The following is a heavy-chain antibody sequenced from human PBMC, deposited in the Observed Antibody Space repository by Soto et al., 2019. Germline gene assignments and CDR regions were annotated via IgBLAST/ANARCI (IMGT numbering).Heavy chain of an antibody. Sequence: QVQLVQSGAEVKKPGASVRVSCEVSGYTFTSYGISWVRQAPGQGLEWMGWINTYNGNINYAQRLQGRVTMTTDTSTGTAYMELRSLRSADTALYYCARERGGYKHFAYWGQGTLVTVSS. CDR2: INTYNGNI. D-gene: IGHD1-26*01. CDR3: ARERGGYKHFAY. CDR1: GYTFTSYG. J-gene: IGHJ4*02. V-gene: IGHV1-18*01.